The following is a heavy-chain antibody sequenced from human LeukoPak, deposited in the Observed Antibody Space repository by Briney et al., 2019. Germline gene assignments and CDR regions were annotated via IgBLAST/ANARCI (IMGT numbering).Heavy chain of an antibody. D-gene: IGHD1-26*01. V-gene: IGHV3-33*08. Sequence: GGSLRLSCAASGSTFSSHAMSWVRQAPGKGLEWVAVVWYDGSNIHYVDSVKGRFTISRDNSKSTLYLQMNSLTAEDTAVYYCARGGYSGTYYFDYWGQGTLVTVSS. CDR3: ARGGYSGTYYFDY. CDR1: GSTFSSHA. J-gene: IGHJ4*02. CDR2: VWYDGSNI.